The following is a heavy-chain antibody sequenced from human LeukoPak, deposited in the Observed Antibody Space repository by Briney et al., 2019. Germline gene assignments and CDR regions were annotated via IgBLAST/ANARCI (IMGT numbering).Heavy chain of an antibody. D-gene: IGHD3-22*01. CDR3: ATSSSGRGY. CDR2: IGSSSTYI. V-gene: IGHV3-21*01. CDR1: GFTFSSYS. Sequence: GGPLRLSCAASGFTFSSYSMNWVRQAPGKGLEWVSSIGSSSTYIYYADSVKGRFTISRDNAKNSLYLQMNSLRAEDTAVYYCATSSSGRGYWGQGTLVTLSS. J-gene: IGHJ4*02.